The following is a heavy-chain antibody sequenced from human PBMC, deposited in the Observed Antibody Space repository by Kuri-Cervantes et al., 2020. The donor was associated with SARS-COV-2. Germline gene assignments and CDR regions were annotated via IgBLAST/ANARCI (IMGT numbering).Heavy chain of an antibody. V-gene: IGHV3-48*03. Sequence: GESLKISCTTSGFTFRDYAMNWVRQAPGKGLEWVAYISESGATIYYADSVKGRFTISRDFAKNSLSLQMSSLGVEDTALYYCVGAYRQPWTIIFESWGQGTQVTVAS. D-gene: IGHD3-16*01. J-gene: IGHJ4*02. CDR2: ISESGATI. CDR3: VGAYRQPWTIIFES. CDR1: GFTFRDYA.